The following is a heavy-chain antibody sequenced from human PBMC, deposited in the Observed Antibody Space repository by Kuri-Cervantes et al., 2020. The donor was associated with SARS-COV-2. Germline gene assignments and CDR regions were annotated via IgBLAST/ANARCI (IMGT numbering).Heavy chain of an antibody. CDR3: ARDASYSGSYGSFQH. J-gene: IGHJ1*01. D-gene: IGHD1-26*01. CDR2: ISSSSSTI. V-gene: IGHV3-48*02. Sequence: GGSLRLSCAASGFTFSSYSMNWVRQAPGKGLEWVSYISSSSSTIYYADSVKGRFTISRNNAKNSLYLQMNSLRDEDTAVFYCARDASYSGSYGSFQHWGQGTLVTVSS. CDR1: GFTFSSYS.